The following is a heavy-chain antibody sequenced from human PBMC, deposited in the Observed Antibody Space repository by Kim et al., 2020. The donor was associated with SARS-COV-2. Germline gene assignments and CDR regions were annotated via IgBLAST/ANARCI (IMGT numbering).Heavy chain of an antibody. Sequence: GGSLRLSCAASGFSFGDYYMSWVRQAPGKGLEWVSDIGTGCLTSVSDDVVMRRTTSSRDTDKKLFLQKISRLSVDATVVYYCASPGGDSSYYGMDFWG. CDR3: ASPGGDSSYYGMDF. CDR1: GFSFGDYY. V-gene: IGHV3-11*01. J-gene: IGHJ6*01. CDR2: IGTGCLTS. D-gene: IGHD6-25*01.